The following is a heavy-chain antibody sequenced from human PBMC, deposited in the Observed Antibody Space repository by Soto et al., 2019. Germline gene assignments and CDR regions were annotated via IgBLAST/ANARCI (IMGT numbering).Heavy chain of an antibody. CDR2: ISGDNGNT. CDR1: GYTFINFG. V-gene: IGHV1-18*04. CDR3: ARERVAEAGTTLDYYYTGMDV. D-gene: IGHD6-19*01. Sequence: ASVKVSCKASGYTFINFGISWVRQAPGQGLEWMGWISGDNGNTNYARKFQGRVALTTDTSTNTAYMELRSLRFDDTAVYYCARERVAEAGTTLDYYYTGMDVWGQGTKVTVYS. J-gene: IGHJ6*02.